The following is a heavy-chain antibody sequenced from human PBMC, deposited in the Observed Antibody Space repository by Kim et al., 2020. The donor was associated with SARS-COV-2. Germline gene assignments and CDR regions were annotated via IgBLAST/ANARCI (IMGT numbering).Heavy chain of an antibody. CDR1: GFTFSSYA. V-gene: IGHV3-30-3*01. CDR3: ANQLLYYYYGMDV. J-gene: IGHJ6*02. D-gene: IGHD2-2*01. CDR2: ISYDGSNK. Sequence: GGSLRLSCAASGFTFSSYAMHWVRQAPGKGLEWEAVISYDGSNKYYADSVKGRFTISRDNSKNTLYLQMNSLRAEDTAVYYCANQLLYYYYGMDVWGQGTTVTVSS.